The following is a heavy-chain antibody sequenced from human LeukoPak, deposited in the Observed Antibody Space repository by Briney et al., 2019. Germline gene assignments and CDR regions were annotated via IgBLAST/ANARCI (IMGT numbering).Heavy chain of an antibody. CDR2: IIPIFGIA. CDR3: ARDVGYCSGGSCYPPYGMDV. J-gene: IGHJ6*02. Sequence: SSVKVSCKASGGTFSSYAISWVRRAPGQGVEWMGRIIPIFGIANYAQKFQGRVTITADKSTSTAYMELSSLRSEDTAVYYCARDVGYCSGGSCYPPYGMDVWGQGTTVTVSS. D-gene: IGHD2-15*01. CDR1: GGTFSSYA. V-gene: IGHV1-69*04.